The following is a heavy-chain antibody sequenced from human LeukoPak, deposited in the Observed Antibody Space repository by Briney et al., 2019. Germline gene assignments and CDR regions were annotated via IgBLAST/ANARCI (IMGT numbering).Heavy chain of an antibody. CDR3: AIPDSGYEDYFDY. CDR2: MTNSRSY. V-gene: IGHV3-21*01. CDR1: XFTLSTYS. Sequence: GGXXRLXCTVSXFTLSTYSLNWVRRAPGKXXXWVSLMTNSRSYYADSVKGRFTISRDNAKNSLDLVMSSLRVDDTAVYYCAIPDSGYEDYFDYWGQGTLVTVSS. D-gene: IGHD5-12*01. J-gene: IGHJ4*02.